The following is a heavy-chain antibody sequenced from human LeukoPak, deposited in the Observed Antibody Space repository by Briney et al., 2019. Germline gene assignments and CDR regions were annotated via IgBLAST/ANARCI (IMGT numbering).Heavy chain of an antibody. J-gene: IGHJ4*02. V-gene: IGHV4-39*07. D-gene: IGHD6-13*01. CDR2: IYYSGST. CDR3: ARVTGYVMEDYFDY. CDR1: GVSISTYY. Sequence: PSETLSLTCTVSGVSISTYYWGWIRQPPGKGLEWIGSIYYSGSTYYNPSLKSRVTISVDTSKNQFSLKLSSVTAADTAVYYCARVTGYVMEDYFDYWGQGTLVTVSS.